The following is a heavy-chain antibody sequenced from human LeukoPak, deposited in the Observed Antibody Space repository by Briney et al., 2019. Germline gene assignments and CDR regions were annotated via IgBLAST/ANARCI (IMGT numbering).Heavy chain of an antibody. Sequence: SETLSLTCTVSGGSISSHYWSWIRQPPGKGLEWIGYIYYSGSTNYNPSLKSRVTISVDTSKNQFSLKLSSVTAADTAVYYCARGRRRNYYYGMDVWGQGTTVTVSS. CDR3: ARGRRRNYYYGMDV. CDR2: IYYSGST. V-gene: IGHV4-59*11. CDR1: GGSISSHY. J-gene: IGHJ6*02.